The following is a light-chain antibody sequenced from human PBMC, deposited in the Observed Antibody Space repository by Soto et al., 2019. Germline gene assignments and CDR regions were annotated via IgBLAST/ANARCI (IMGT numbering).Light chain of an antibody. CDR1: SSDVGGYNY. CDR2: EVS. J-gene: IGLJ3*02. V-gene: IGLV2-14*01. CDR3: ISYTSSSTWV. Sequence: QSVLTQPASVSGSPGQSITISCTGTSSDVGGYNYVSWYQHHPVKAPKLMIYEVSNRSSGVSDRFSGSRSGNTASLTISGLQAEDESDYYCISYTSSSTWVFGGGTKLTVL.